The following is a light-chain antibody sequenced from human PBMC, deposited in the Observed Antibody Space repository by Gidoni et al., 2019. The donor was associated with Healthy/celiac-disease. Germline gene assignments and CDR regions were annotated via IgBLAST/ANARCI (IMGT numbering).Light chain of an antibody. J-gene: IGKJ1*01. CDR1: QSVLYSSQTKNY. CDR3: QQYDSTPRT. CDR2: WAS. V-gene: IGKV4-1*01. Sequence: DIVLTQSPDSLAVSLGERATLNCKSSQSVLYSSQTKNYLAWYQQKPGQPPKLLIYWASTRESGVPDRFSGSGSGTDFTLTISSLQAEDVGVYYCQQYDSTPRTCXQXTKVEIK.